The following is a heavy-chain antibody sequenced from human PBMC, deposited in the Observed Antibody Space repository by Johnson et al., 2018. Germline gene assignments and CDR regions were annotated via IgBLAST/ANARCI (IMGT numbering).Heavy chain of an antibody. Sequence: VQLVQSGGGLVQPGRSLRLSCAASGFTFSSYVMSWVRHAPGKGLEWVSGISGSGGSTYYADSVKGRFTISRDNSKNTLYLQMNSLRAEDTAVYYCAKDRSLVITMTPGLYFQHWGQGTLVTVSS. CDR1: GFTFSSYV. V-gene: IGHV3-23*04. D-gene: IGHD3-22*01. CDR2: ISGSGGST. J-gene: IGHJ1*01. CDR3: AKDRSLVITMTPGLYFQH.